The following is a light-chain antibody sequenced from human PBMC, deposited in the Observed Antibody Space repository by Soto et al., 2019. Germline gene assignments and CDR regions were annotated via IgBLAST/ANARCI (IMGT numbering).Light chain of an antibody. V-gene: IGKV1-33*01. CDR3: QHYDHLPPLS. CDR2: DAS. Sequence: DIQMTQSPSSLSASVGDRVTITCQASQDIKNYLNWYQQKPGKAPNLLIYDASNLKTGVPSRFSGSGSGTHFTFTISGLQPEDIATYYCQHYDHLPPLSFGGGTKVEIK. CDR1: QDIKNY. J-gene: IGKJ4*01.